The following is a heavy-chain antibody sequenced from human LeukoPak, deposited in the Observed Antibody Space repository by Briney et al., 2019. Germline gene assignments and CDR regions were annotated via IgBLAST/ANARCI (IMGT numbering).Heavy chain of an antibody. D-gene: IGHD3-22*01. CDR1: GFTFSSLA. J-gene: IGHJ4*02. CDR3: ARVLSIGFHYDY. CDR2: ISGSGDTT. Sequence: GGSLRLSCTASGFTFSSLAMHWVRQAPGKGLEWVSGISGSGDTTYYADSVRGRFTVSRDNSKNTLYLQMSSLRAEDTALYFCARVLSIGFHYDYWGPGTLVTVSS. V-gene: IGHV3-23*01.